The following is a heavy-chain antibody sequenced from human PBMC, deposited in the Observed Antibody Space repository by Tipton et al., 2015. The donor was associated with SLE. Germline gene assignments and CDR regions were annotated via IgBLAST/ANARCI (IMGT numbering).Heavy chain of an antibody. J-gene: IGHJ6*02. D-gene: IGHD3-22*01. Sequence: QLVQSGGGLVQPGGSLRLSCAASGFTFSSHWMYWVRQAPGKGLVWVSRISRDGSNTYYADSVEGRFTISRDNAKNTLYLQMHSLRVDDTAVYYCGRGVYSEGSVGMDVWGQGTTVTVSS. V-gene: IGHV3-74*02. CDR1: GFTFSSHW. CDR3: GRGVYSEGSVGMDV. CDR2: ISRDGSNT.